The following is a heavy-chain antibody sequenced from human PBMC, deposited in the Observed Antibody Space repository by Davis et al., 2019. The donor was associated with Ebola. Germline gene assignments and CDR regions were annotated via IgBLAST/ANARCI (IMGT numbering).Heavy chain of an antibody. D-gene: IGHD3-3*01. Sequence: SVKVSCKASGGTFSSYAISWVRQAPGQGLEWMGGIIPIFGTANYAQKFQGRVTITADESTSTAYMELSSLRSEDTAVYYCASPLPYDFWSGYSPYGMDVWGQGTTVTVSS. CDR3: ASPLPYDFWSGYSPYGMDV. J-gene: IGHJ6*02. CDR2: IIPIFGTA. CDR1: GGTFSSYA. V-gene: IGHV1-69*13.